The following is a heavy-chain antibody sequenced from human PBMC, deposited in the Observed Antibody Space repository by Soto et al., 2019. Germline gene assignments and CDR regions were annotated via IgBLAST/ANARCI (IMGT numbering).Heavy chain of an antibody. CDR1: GFPFSDHA. CDR2: VSFDGSNK. CDR3: ARGTHCGGDCFPGQVSKWYFDL. V-gene: IGHV3-30-3*01. Sequence: QVQLVESGGGVVQPGRSLRLSCAASGFPFSDHAMHWVRQAPGKGLEWVAVVSFDGSNKYYADSVKGRFTISRDNSRATLYMQMNSLRLDDTAVYLCARGTHCGGDCFPGQVSKWYFDLWGRGTLVVVSS. D-gene: IGHD2-21*02. J-gene: IGHJ2*01.